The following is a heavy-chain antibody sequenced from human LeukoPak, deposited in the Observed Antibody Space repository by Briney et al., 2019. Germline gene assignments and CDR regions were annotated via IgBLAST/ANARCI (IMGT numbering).Heavy chain of an antibody. CDR2: IKQDGSKK. D-gene: IGHD1-26*01. CDR1: GFPFSSYW. Sequence: PGGSLRLSCVASGFPFSSYWMTWVRQAPGKGLEWVANIKQDGSKKSYVDSVKGRFTISRDNAKNSLYLQMNSLRAEDMAVYYCARIEWERLGRAFDIWGQGTMVTVSS. V-gene: IGHV3-7*03. J-gene: IGHJ3*02. CDR3: ARIEWERLGRAFDI.